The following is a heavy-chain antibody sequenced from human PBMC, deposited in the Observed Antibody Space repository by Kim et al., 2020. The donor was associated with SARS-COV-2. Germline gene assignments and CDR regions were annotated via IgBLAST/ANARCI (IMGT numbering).Heavy chain of an antibody. J-gene: IGHJ4*02. CDR2: IIPILGIA. D-gene: IGHD4-4*01. CDR1: GGTFSSYA. V-gene: IGHV1-69*04. CDR3: SRPRDGYNNVDY. Sequence: SVKVSCKASGGTFSSYAISWVRQAPGQGLEWMGRIIPILGIANYAQKFQGRVTITADKSTSTAYMELSSLRSEGTPAYYCSRPRDGYNNVDYWGPGTLV.